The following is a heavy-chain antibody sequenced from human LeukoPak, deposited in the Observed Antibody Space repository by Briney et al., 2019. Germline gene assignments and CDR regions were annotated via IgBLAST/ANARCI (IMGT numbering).Heavy chain of an antibody. CDR1: GFTFSSYA. CDR2: ISGSGGST. Sequence: GGSLRLSCAASGFTFSSYAMSWVRQAPGKGLEWVSAISGSGGSTYYADSVKGRFTISRDNSKNTPYLQMNSLRAEDTAVYYCAKAPYYYDSSGYYYGVGAFDIWGQGTMVTVSS. D-gene: IGHD3-22*01. J-gene: IGHJ3*02. CDR3: AKAPYYYDSSGYYYGVGAFDI. V-gene: IGHV3-23*01.